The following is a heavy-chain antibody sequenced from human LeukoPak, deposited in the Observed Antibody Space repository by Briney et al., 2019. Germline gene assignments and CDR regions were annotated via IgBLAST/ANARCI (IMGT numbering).Heavy chain of an antibody. Sequence: GGSLRLSCAASGFSFSNSWMTWVRQAPGKGLEWVANINEDGSQRYFVDSVKGRFTFSRDNGRNSLFLQMNNLRAEDTAVYYCAREKLSYDYVWGSYRESYYFDYWGQGTLVTVSS. CDR1: GFSFSNSW. J-gene: IGHJ4*02. CDR3: AREKLSYDYVWGSYRESYYFDY. V-gene: IGHV3-7*01. CDR2: INEDGSQR. D-gene: IGHD3-16*02.